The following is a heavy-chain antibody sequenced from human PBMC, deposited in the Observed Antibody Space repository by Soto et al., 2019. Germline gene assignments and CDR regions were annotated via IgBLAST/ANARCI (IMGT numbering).Heavy chain of an antibody. CDR1: GGTFSSYA. V-gene: IGHV1-69*13. Sequence: ASVKVSCKASGGTFSSYAISWVRQAPGQGLEWMGGIITIFGTANYAQKCQGRVTITADEATSTAYMELSSLRSEDTAVYYCAITIIVASTAFDYWGQGTLVTVS. J-gene: IGHJ4*02. D-gene: IGHD5-12*01. CDR2: IITIFGTA. CDR3: AITIIVASTAFDY.